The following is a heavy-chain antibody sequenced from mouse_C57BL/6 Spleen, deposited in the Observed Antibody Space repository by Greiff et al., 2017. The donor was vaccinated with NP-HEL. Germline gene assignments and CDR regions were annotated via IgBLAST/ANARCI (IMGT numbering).Heavy chain of an antibody. Sequence: VQLQQSGPVLVKPGASVKMSCKASGYTFTDYYMNWVKQSHGKSLEWIGVINPYNGGTSYNQKFKGKATLTVDKSSSTAYMELNSLTSEDSAVYYCARSWTTVVATDAMDYWGQGTSVTVSS. J-gene: IGHJ4*01. CDR1: GYTFTDYY. CDR3: ARSWTTVVATDAMDY. CDR2: INPYNGGT. V-gene: IGHV1-19*01. D-gene: IGHD1-1*01.